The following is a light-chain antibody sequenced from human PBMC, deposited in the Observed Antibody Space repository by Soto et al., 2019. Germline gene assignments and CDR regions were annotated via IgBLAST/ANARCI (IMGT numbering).Light chain of an antibody. CDR2: EVS. V-gene: IGLV2-23*02. CDR3: CSYAGSRTHVL. J-gene: IGLJ2*01. CDR1: SSDVGSYNL. Sequence: QSALTQPASVSGSPGQSITISCIGTSSDVGSYNLVSWYQQYPGKAPKVLIYEVSERPSGVSNRFSGSKSGNTASLTISGLQAEDEAEYYCCSYAGSRTHVLFGGGTKVTVL.